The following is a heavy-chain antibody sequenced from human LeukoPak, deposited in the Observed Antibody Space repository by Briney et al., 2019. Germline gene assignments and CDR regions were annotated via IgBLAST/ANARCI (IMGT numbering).Heavy chain of an antibody. J-gene: IGHJ4*02. V-gene: IGHV1-46*01. CDR2: INPSGGST. Sequence: GASVKVSCKASGYTFTGYYMHWVRQAPGRGLEWMGMINPSGGSTSYAQKFQGRVTMTRDTSTSTVYMELSSLRSEDTAVYYCAREAVAGTSTLFVDYWGQGTLVTVSS. CDR3: AREAVAGTSTLFVDY. D-gene: IGHD6-19*01. CDR1: GYTFTGYY.